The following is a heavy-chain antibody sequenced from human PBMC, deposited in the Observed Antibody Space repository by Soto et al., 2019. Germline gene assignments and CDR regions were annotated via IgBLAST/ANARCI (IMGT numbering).Heavy chain of an antibody. CDR2: ISPNGGST. CDR1: GFTFSSYA. Sequence: GGSLRLSCSASGFTFSSYAIHWVRQAPGKGLEYVSTISPNGGSTYYADSVKGRFAISRDNSKNTLYLQMSSLRAEDTSVYYCLIGECYYDSGAYYPFDYWGQGTLVTVSS. D-gene: IGHD3-22*01. J-gene: IGHJ4*02. V-gene: IGHV3-64D*06. CDR3: LIGECYYDSGAYYPFDY.